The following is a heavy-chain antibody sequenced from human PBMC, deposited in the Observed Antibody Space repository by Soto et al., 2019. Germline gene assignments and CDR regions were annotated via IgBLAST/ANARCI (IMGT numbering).Heavy chain of an antibody. D-gene: IGHD2-2*01. CDR1: GGSTNDYY. CDR3: ARHTPYCTSANCYLYSFCS. Sequence: QVQLQESGPGLVKPSETLSLTCTVSGGSTNDYYWSWIRQPPGKGLECIGYIYNRGITNYNPSLKSRVTIPVDTSKNQLSLKLSSVTATDTAVYYCARHTPYCTSANCYLYSFCSWGQGTLAIVSS. J-gene: IGHJ4*02. CDR2: IYNRGIT. V-gene: IGHV4-59*08.